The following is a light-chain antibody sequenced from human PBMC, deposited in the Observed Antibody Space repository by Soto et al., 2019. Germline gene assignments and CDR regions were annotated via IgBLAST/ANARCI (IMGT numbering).Light chain of an antibody. J-gene: IGKJ3*01. Sequence: EIVLTQSPATLSVSAGGTVTLSCRASQSIRTNVAWYQQIPGQAPRLLVYGASTRATGVPARFSGSGSGIEFTLTISSLQSKDSAFYYCQQYFNWPLTWTFGPGTKVQIK. CDR1: QSIRTN. CDR3: QQYFNWPLTWT. V-gene: IGKV3-15*01. CDR2: GAS.